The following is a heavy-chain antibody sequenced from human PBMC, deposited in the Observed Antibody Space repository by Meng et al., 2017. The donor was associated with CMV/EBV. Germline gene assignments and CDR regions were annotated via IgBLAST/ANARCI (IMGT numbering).Heavy chain of an antibody. CDR2: IKQDGSEK. J-gene: IGHJ4*02. CDR3: ARAPTYYYDSSGYYGLGFDY. Sequence: GGSLRLSCAASGFTFSSYWMSWVRQAPGKGLEWVANIKQDGSEKYYVDSVKGRFTISRDNAKNSLYLQMNSLRAEDTAVYYCARAPTYYYDSSGYYGLGFDYWGQGTLVTVFS. V-gene: IGHV3-7*01. CDR1: GFTFSSYW. D-gene: IGHD3-22*01.